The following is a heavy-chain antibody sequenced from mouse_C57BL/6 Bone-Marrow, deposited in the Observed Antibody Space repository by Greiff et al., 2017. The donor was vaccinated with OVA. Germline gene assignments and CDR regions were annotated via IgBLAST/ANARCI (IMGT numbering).Heavy chain of an antibody. CDR3: ARRYYYWFAY. V-gene: IGHV1-54*01. D-gene: IGHD1-1*01. CDR1: GYAFTNYL. Sequence: QVQLQQSGAELVRPGTSVKVSCKASGYAFTNYLIEWVKQRPGQGLEWIGVINPGSGGTNYNEKFKGKATLTADKSSSTAYMQLSSLTSEDSAVYFCARRYYYWFAYWGQGTLVTVSA. J-gene: IGHJ3*01. CDR2: INPGSGGT.